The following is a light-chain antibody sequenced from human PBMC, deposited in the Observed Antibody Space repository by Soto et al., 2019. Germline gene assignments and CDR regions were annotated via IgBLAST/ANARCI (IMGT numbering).Light chain of an antibody. J-gene: IGKJ3*01. Sequence: TALSQSPGALSLSQSQRLTLSCKASQSALSSYLAWYQQKPGQAPKLLIYGATSRPSGITARLSGSGSRTDFTLTVSRLEATDFAVYFCQHYGTFGPGTKVDIK. CDR3: QHYGT. V-gene: IGKV3-20*01. CDR1: QSALSSY. CDR2: GAT.